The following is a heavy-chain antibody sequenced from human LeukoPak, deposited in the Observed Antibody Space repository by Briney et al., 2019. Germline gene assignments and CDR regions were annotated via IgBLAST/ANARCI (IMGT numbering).Heavy chain of an antibody. CDR2: IIPIFGTA. J-gene: IGHJ4*02. V-gene: IGHV1-69*13. CDR3: ARHQAVAGPFDY. Sequence: GASVKVSCKASGGTFSSYAISWVRQAPGQGLEWMGGIIPIFGTANYAQKFQGRVTLTADESTSTAYMELSSLRSEDTAVYYCARHQAVAGPFDYWGQGTLVTVSS. D-gene: IGHD6-19*01. CDR1: GGTFSSYA.